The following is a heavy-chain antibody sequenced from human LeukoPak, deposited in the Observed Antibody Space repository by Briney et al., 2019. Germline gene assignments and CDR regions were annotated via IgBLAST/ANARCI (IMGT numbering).Heavy chain of an antibody. D-gene: IGHD6-13*01. Sequence: ASVTVSCKASGYTFTGYYMHWVRQPPGQGLEWMGWINPNSGGTNYAHKFQDRLTMTRDTSISTAYMELSRLRSDDTAVYYCARAQAAAGFNWFDPWGQGTLVTVSS. CDR3: ARAQAAAGFNWFDP. CDR2: INPNSGGT. V-gene: IGHV1-2*02. CDR1: GYTFTGYY. J-gene: IGHJ5*02.